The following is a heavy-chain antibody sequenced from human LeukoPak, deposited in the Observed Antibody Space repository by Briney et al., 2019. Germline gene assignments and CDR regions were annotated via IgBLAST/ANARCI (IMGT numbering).Heavy chain of an antibody. J-gene: IGHJ4*02. V-gene: IGHV4-59*08. D-gene: IGHD2-15*01. Sequence: SETLSLTCTVSGGSISSYYWSWIRQPPGKGLEWIGYIYYSGSTNYNPSLKSRVTISVDTSKNQFSLKLSSVTAADTAVYYCARQLLGYCSGGTCFTYYFDYWGQGTLVTVSS. CDR2: IYYSGST. CDR1: GGSISSYY. CDR3: ARQLLGYCSGGTCFTYYFDY.